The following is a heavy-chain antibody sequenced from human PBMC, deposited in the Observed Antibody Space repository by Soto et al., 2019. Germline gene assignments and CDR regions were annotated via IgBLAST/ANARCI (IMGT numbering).Heavy chain of an antibody. CDR1: GGSVSSGSHY. V-gene: IGHV4-39*01. CDR3: ARHSPPMYDILTGTTLDPYYGMDV. J-gene: IGHJ6*02. Sequence: SETLSLTCTVSGGSVSSGSHYWVWIRQPPGKGLEWIGSIYYSGSTYYNPSLKSRVTISVDTSKNQFSLKLSSVTAADTAVYYCARHSPPMYDILTGTTLDPYYGMDVWGQGTTVTVSS. D-gene: IGHD3-9*01. CDR2: IYYSGST.